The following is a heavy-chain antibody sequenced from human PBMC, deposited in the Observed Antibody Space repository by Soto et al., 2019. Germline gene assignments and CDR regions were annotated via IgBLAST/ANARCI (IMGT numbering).Heavy chain of an antibody. CDR1: GYSFTNYW. J-gene: IGHJ6*02. CDR3: ARRYCSSSSCPRNYYGMDV. V-gene: IGHV5-10-1*03. D-gene: IGHD2-15*01. CDR2: TDPRDSYT. Sequence: EVQLVQSGAEVKKPGESLRISCKGSGYSFTNYWISWVRQMPGKGLEWMGRTDPRDSYTSYSPSFQGHVTISTDKSISTAYLQWGSLKASDSAIYYCARRYCSSSSCPRNYYGMDVWGQGTTVTVSS.